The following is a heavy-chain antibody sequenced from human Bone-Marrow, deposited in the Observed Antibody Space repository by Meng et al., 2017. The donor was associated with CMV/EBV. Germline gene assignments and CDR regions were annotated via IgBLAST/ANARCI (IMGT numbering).Heavy chain of an antibody. J-gene: IGHJ5*02. CDR3: GFDYGGRELDNWFDP. CDR1: GGSISSSSYC. D-gene: IGHD4/OR15-4a*01. CDR2: IYYSGST. Sequence: SETLSLTCTVSGGSISSSSYCWGWIRQPPGKGLEWIGSIYYSGSTYYNPSLKSRVTISVDTSKNQFSLKLSSVTAADTAVYYCGFDYGGRELDNWFDPWGQGTLVTVSS. V-gene: IGHV4-39*01.